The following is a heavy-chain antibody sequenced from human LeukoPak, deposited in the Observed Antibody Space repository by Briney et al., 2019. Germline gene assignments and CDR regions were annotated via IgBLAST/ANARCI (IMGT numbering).Heavy chain of an antibody. CDR2: IIPIFGTA. CDR1: GGTFSSYA. CDR3: ARDRRSYYYMDA. V-gene: IGHV1-69*05. Sequence: GASVKVSCKASGGTFSSYAISWVRQAPGQGLEWMGGIIPIFGTANYAQKFQGRVTITTDESTSTAYMELSSLRSEDTAVYYCARDRRSYYYMDAWGKGTTVTVSS. J-gene: IGHJ6*03.